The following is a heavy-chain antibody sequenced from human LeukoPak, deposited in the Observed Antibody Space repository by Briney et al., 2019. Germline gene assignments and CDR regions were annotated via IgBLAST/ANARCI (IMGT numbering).Heavy chain of an antibody. D-gene: IGHD6-13*01. CDR2: ISGSGGST. CDR1: GFTFSSYA. CDR3: AKDRRKEGAAAKYGY. Sequence: GGSLRLSCAASGFTFSSYAMSWVRQAPGKGLEWVSAISGSGGSTYYADSVKGRFTISRDNSKNTLYLQMNSLRAEDTAVYYSAKDRRKEGAAAKYGYWGQGTLVTVSS. J-gene: IGHJ4*02. V-gene: IGHV3-23*01.